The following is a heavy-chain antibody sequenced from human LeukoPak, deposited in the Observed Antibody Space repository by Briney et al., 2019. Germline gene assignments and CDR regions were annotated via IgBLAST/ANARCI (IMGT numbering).Heavy chain of an antibody. CDR3: AKGSRGYYSCFDY. D-gene: IGHD3-22*01. Sequence: GRSLRLSCTASGFTFSSYGMHWVRQAPGKGLEWVAVIWYDGTNKYYADSVKGRFTISRDNSKNTLYLQMNSLRAEDTAVYYCAKGSRGYYSCFDYWGQGPWSPSPQ. V-gene: IGHV3-33*06. J-gene: IGHJ4*02. CDR1: GFTFSSYG. CDR2: IWYDGTNK.